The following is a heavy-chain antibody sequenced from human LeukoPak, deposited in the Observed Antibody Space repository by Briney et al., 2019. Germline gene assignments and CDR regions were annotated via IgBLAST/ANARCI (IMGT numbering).Heavy chain of an antibody. Sequence: GGSLRLSCAASGFTFSSYAMSWVRQAPGKGLEWVSAISGSGGSTYYADSVKGRFTISRDNSKNTLYLQMNSLRAEDTAVYYCAKDRLYYYDSSGYLFDYWGQGTLVTVSS. CDR2: ISGSGGST. D-gene: IGHD3-22*01. CDR1: GFTFSSYA. J-gene: IGHJ4*02. V-gene: IGHV3-23*01. CDR3: AKDRLYYYDSSGYLFDY.